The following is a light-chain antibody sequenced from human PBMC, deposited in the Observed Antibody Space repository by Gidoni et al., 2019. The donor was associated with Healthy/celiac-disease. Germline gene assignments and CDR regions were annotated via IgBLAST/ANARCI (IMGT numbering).Light chain of an antibody. Sequence: DIQMTQSPSSLSASVGDRVTITCQASQEISNYLNWYQQKPGKAPKLLIYDASNLETGVPSRFSGSGSGTDFTFTISRLQPEDIATYYCQQYDNLPPFFGPGTKVDIK. J-gene: IGKJ3*01. CDR2: DAS. CDR3: QQYDNLPPF. CDR1: QEISNY. V-gene: IGKV1-33*01.